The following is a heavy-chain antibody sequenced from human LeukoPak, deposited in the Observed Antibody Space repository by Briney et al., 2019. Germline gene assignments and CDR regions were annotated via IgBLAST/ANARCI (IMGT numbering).Heavy chain of an antibody. CDR1: GGSISSSSYY. CDR2: IYYSGST. V-gene: IGHV4-39*07. D-gene: IGHD6-25*01. J-gene: IGHJ5*02. Sequence: PSETLSLTCTVSGGSISSSSYYWGWIRQPPGKGLEWIGSIYYSGSTYYNPSLKSRVTMSVNTSKNQFSLNLTSMTAADTAVYSCAREGGDPRWLDPWGQGTLVTVSS. CDR3: AREGGDPRWLDP.